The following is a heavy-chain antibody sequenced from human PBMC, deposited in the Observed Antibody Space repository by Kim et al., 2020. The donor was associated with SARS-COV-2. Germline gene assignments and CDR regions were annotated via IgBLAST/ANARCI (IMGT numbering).Heavy chain of an antibody. D-gene: IGHD6-6*01. Sequence: YAQKFQGRVTITADESTSTAYMELSSLRSEDTAVYYCARGEYSSLYGMDVWGQGTTVTVSS. J-gene: IGHJ6*02. V-gene: IGHV1-69*01. CDR3: ARGEYSSLYGMDV.